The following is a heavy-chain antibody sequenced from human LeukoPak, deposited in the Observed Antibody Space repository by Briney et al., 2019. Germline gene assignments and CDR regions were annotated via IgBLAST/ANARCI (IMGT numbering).Heavy chain of an antibody. CDR1: GGSISSYY. Sequence: SETLSLTCTVSGGSISSYYWSWIRQPPGKGLEWIGYIYYSGSTNYNPSLKSRVTISVDTSKNQFSLKLSSVTAADTAVYYCARQTPRLLYYMDVWGKGTTVTVSS. CDR2: IYYSGST. CDR3: ARQTPRLLYYMDV. D-gene: IGHD2/OR15-2a*01. J-gene: IGHJ6*03. V-gene: IGHV4-59*08.